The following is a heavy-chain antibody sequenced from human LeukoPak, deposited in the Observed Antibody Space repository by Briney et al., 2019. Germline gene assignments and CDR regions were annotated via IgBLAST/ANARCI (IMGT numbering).Heavy chain of an antibody. J-gene: IGHJ3*02. CDR1: GFMLDAYA. V-gene: IGHV3-9*01. D-gene: IGHD6-6*01. CDR2: VGWHGGSI. CDR3: TKDKSARSSYGDAFDI. Sequence: GGSLRLSCVASGFMLDAYAIHWVRQATAQGLDWVSGVGWHGGSIGYADSVKGRFTVSRDNAKRSLYLQMNSLRAEDTALYYCTKDKSARSSYGDAFDIWGQGTVVTVSS.